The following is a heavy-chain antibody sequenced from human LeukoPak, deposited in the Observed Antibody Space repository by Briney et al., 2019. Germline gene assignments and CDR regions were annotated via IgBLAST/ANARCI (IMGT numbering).Heavy chain of an antibody. CDR1: GFTFSSYS. CDR3: VKVPTGSSDWFFDS. Sequence: PGGSLRLSCAASGFTFSSYSMNWVRQAPGKGLEWVSSISSSSSYIYYADSVKGRFTISRDNAKNSLYLQMNSLRAEDTAVYYCVKVPTGSSDWFFDSWGQGTLVTVSS. J-gene: IGHJ4*02. CDR2: ISSSSSYI. V-gene: IGHV3-21*01. D-gene: IGHD6-19*01.